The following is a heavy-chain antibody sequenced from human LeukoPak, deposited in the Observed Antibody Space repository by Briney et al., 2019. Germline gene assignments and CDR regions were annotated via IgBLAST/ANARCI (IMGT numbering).Heavy chain of an antibody. CDR2: MNPSSGNT. CDR1: GYTFTSYD. D-gene: IGHD6-13*01. J-gene: IGHJ4*02. CDR3: ARRIAVGGTAIGY. Sequence: ASVKVSCKASGYTFTSYDINWVRQAPGQGLEWMGWMNPSSGNTGYAQKFQGRVTMTRNTSISTAYMELSSLISEDTAIYYCARRIAVGGTAIGYWGQGTLVTVSS. V-gene: IGHV1-8*01.